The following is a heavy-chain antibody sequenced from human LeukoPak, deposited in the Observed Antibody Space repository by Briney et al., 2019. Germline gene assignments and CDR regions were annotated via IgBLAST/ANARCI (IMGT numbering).Heavy chain of an antibody. CDR1: GGSTSSSSYY. CDR3: ARLPSECSGGTCYNDAFDV. J-gene: IGHJ3*01. Sequence: PSETLSLTCNVSGGSTSSSSYYWGWIRQPPGKGLEWIGSVYYSGSTYYNPSLKSRISISVDMSKNQFSLKLNSVTAADTAMYYCARLPSECSGGTCYNDAFDVWGQGTLVFVSS. D-gene: IGHD2-15*01. CDR2: VYYSGST. V-gene: IGHV4-39*01.